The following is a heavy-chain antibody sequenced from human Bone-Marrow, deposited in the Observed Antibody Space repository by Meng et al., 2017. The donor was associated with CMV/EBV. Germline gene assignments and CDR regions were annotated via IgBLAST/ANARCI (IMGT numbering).Heavy chain of an antibody. V-gene: IGHV3-21*01. CDR2: ISSSSSYI. CDR1: GFTFSSYA. J-gene: IGHJ6*02. CDR3: AREGPLLRYGMDV. Sequence: GGSLRLSCAASGFTFSSYAMSWVRQAPGKGLEWVSSISSSSSYIYYADSVKGRFTISRDNAKNSLYLQMNSLRAEDTAVYYCAREGPLLRYGMDVWGQGTMVTVSS.